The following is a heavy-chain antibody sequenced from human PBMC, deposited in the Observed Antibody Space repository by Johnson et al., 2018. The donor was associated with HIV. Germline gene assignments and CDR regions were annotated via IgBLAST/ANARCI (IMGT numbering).Heavy chain of an antibody. CDR3: AKSPGKDNGGNSGGIDF. Sequence: VQLVESGGGLVQPGESLRLSCAASGFTVSSNYMSWVRQAPGKGLEWVSVIYSGGSTYDADSVKGRFTISRDNSKNTLYLQMNSLRAEDTATYYCAKSPGKDNGGNSGGIDFWGQGTRVTVSS. CDR1: GFTVSSNY. J-gene: IGHJ3*01. D-gene: IGHD4-23*01. CDR2: IYSGGST. V-gene: IGHV3-66*01.